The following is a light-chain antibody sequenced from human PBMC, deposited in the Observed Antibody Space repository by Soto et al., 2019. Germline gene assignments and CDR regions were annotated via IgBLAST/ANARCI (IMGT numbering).Light chain of an antibody. CDR2: DVT. CDR1: SGDVGAYDR. CDR3: CSDAGGSSLV. J-gene: IGLJ3*02. Sequence: QSVLTQPRSVSGSPGQSVTISCTGTSGDVGAYDRVSWYQHHPTKAPKLIIYDVTNRPSGVPYRFSGSKSGSTASLTISGLQAEDEADYYCCSDAGGSSLVFGGGTKLTVL. V-gene: IGLV2-11*01.